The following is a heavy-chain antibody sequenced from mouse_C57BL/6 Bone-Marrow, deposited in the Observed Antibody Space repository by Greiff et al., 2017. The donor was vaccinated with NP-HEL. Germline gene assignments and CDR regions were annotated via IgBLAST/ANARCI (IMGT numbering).Heavy chain of an antibody. CDR2: IHPSDSDT. D-gene: IGHD1-1*01. Sequence: VQLQQPGAELVKPGASVKVSCKASGYTFTSYWMHWVKQRPGQGLEWIGRIHPSDSDTNYNQKFTGKATLTVDKSSSTAYMQLISLTSEDSAVYYCAIEDGSSQDYAMDYWGQGTSVTVSS. CDR1: GYTFTSYW. J-gene: IGHJ4*01. V-gene: IGHV1-74*01. CDR3: AIEDGSSQDYAMDY.